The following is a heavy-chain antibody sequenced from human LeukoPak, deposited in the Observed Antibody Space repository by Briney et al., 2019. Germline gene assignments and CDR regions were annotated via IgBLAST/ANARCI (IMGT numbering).Heavy chain of an antibody. CDR3: ARYCNGGSCYSGYDY. CDR2: ISSNGGGT. V-gene: IGHV3-64*01. CDR1: GFTFSSYA. Sequence: GGSLRLSCAASGFTFSSYAMHWVRQAPGKGLEYVSSISSNGGGTYYANSVKGRSTISRDNSKNTLYLQMGSLRAEDMAVYYCARYCNGGSCYSGYDYWGQGTLVTVSS. J-gene: IGHJ4*02. D-gene: IGHD2-15*01.